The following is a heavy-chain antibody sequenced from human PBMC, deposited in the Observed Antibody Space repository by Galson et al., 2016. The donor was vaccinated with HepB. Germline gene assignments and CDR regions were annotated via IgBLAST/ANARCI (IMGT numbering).Heavy chain of an antibody. V-gene: IGHV4-4*09. Sequence: TLSLTCTVSGASVSSYYWSWIRQPPGKGLEWVGYIYRGGSTYHNPSLKGRVTISVDTSKNQFHLKVNSVTPADTAAYYCARRYSSSDCLDPWGQGTLVTVSS. J-gene: IGHJ5*02. D-gene: IGHD6-6*01. CDR1: GASVSSYY. CDR3: ARRYSSSDCLDP. CDR2: IYRGGST.